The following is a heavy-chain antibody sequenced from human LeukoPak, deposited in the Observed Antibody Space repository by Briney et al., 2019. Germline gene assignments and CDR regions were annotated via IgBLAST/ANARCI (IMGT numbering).Heavy chain of an antibody. D-gene: IGHD6-19*01. CDR3: ERQRSGWSYDAFDI. CDR2: INPNSGGT. Sequence: ASVKVSCKASGYTFTGYYMHWVRQAPGQGLEWMGWINPNSGGTNYAQKFQGRVTMTRDTSISTAYMELSRLRSDDTAVFYCERQRSGWSYDAFDIWGQGTMVTVSS. V-gene: IGHV1-2*02. J-gene: IGHJ3*02. CDR1: GYTFTGYY.